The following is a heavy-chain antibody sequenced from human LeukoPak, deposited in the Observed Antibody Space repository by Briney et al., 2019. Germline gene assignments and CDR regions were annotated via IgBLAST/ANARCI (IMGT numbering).Heavy chain of an antibody. CDR1: GFTFGDYA. V-gene: IGHV3-49*04. CDR2: IRSKAYGGTT. J-gene: IGHJ4*02. CDR3: TRDDSSGYWKVPPFDY. D-gene: IGHD3-22*01. Sequence: GGSLRLSCTASGFTFGDYAMSWVRQAPGKGLEWVGFIRSKAYGGTTEYAASVKGRFTISRDDSKNIAYLQMNSLKTEDTAVYYCTRDDSSGYWKVPPFDYWGQGTLVTVSS.